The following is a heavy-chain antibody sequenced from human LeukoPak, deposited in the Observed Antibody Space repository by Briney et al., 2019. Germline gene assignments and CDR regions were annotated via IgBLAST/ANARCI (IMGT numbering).Heavy chain of an antibody. D-gene: IGHD6-13*01. Sequence: SETLSLTCTVSGGSISSSSYHWGWIRQPPGKGLEWIGSIYYSGSTYYNPSLKSRVTISVDTSKNQFSLKLSSVTAADTAVYYCARPGYSSSWYYFDYWGQGTLVTVSS. CDR3: ARPGYSSSWYYFDY. CDR2: IYYSGST. CDR1: GGSISSSSYH. V-gene: IGHV4-39*01. J-gene: IGHJ4*02.